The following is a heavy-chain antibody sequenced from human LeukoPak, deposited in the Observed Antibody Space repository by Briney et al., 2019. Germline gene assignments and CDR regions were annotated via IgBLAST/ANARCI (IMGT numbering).Heavy chain of an antibody. D-gene: IGHD2-2*01. Sequence: GGSLRLSCAASGFTFSSYAMHWVRQAPGKGLEWVAVISYDGSNKYYADSVKGRFTISRDNSKNTLYLQMNSLRAEDTGVYYCVKDQSSFCSRSSCYGLHYWGQGTLVTVSS. V-gene: IGHV3-30-3*01. CDR3: VKDQSSFCSRSSCYGLHY. CDR1: GFTFSSYA. CDR2: ISYDGSNK. J-gene: IGHJ4*02.